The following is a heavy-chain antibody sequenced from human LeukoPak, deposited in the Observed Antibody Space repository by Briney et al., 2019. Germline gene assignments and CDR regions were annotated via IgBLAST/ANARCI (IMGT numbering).Heavy chain of an antibody. Sequence: SETLSLTCTVSGGSIGSSRFYWGWLRQPPGKGLEWTGSIDYSGKTFYHPSLKSRVTISVDTSKNQFSLKLSSVTAADTAVYYCARHCSDGSCYEYWGQGTLVTVSS. D-gene: IGHD2-15*01. CDR1: GGSIGSSRFY. J-gene: IGHJ4*02. CDR3: ARHCSDGSCYEY. CDR2: IDYSGKT. V-gene: IGHV4-39*01.